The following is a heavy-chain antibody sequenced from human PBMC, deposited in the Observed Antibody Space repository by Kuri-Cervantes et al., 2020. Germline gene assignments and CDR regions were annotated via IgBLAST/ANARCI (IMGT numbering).Heavy chain of an antibody. CDR3: AKGDPTQWLVRLDY. Sequence: GESLKISCAASGFTFDDYGMSWVRQAPGKGLEWVSGINWNGGSTGYADSVKGRFTISRDNSKDTLYLQMNSLRAEDTAVYYCAKGDPTQWLVRLDYWGQGTLVTVSS. CDR1: GFTFDDYG. V-gene: IGHV3-20*04. D-gene: IGHD6-19*01. J-gene: IGHJ4*02. CDR2: INWNGGST.